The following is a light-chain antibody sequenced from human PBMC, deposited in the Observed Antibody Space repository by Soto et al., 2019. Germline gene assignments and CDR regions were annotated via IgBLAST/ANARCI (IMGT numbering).Light chain of an antibody. CDR3: SSYTTSITYV. CDR1: SSDVGSFNR. CDR2: EVI. V-gene: IGLV2-18*02. J-gene: IGLJ1*01. Sequence: QSALTQPPSVSGSPGQSVTISCTGTSSDVGSFNRVSWYQQPPGAAPKLLIYEVIKRPSGVPDRFSGSKSGNTASLTISGLQAADEADYYCSSYTTSITYVFGTGTKVTVL.